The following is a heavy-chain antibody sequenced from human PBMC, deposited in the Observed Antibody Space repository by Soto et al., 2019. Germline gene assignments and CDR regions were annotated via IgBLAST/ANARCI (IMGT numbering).Heavy chain of an antibody. V-gene: IGHV3-15*07. CDR2: IRSRSGTT. J-gene: IGHJ4*02. CDR3: TTSGNPNIVDH. Sequence: EVQLVESGGGLVKPGGSLTLSCAASGFSFSKAWMNWVRQAPGKGLEWVGRIRSRSGTTDYAAPVQGRFTISRDDSKYTLYLQMNSLKVEDTAVYFCTTSGNPNIVDHWGQGTLVTVYS. CDR1: GFSFSKAW.